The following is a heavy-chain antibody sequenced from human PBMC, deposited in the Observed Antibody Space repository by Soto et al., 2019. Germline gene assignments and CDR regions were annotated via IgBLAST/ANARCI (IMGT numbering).Heavy chain of an antibody. CDR2: IYYSGST. CDR3: ASTGSGVSWRWFDP. D-gene: IGHD2-15*01. V-gene: IGHV4-31*03. J-gene: IGHJ5*02. CDR1: GDSISSGACY. Sequence: QVQLQESGPGLVKPSQTLSLTCTVSGDSISSGACYWSWIRQHPGKGLEWIGYIYYSGSTYYNPSLKSRVTISVDTSKNQFSLKLSSVTAADTAVYYCASTGSGVSWRWFDPWGQGTQVTVSS.